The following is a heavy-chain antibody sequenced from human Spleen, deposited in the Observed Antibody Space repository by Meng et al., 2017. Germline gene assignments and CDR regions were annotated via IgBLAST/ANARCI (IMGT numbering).Heavy chain of an antibody. Sequence: QVQLQQWGAGLLKPSETLSLTCAVYGGSFSGYYWSWIRQPPGKGLEWIGYIYYSGSTHYSPSLKSRVTISIDTSKNQFSLKVNSVTTADTAVYYCARNWGGDGYNYRGYFDYWGQGTLVTVSS. J-gene: IGHJ4*02. D-gene: IGHD5-24*01. CDR2: IYYSGST. V-gene: IGHV4-34*01. CDR3: ARNWGGDGYNYRGYFDY. CDR1: GGSFSGYY.